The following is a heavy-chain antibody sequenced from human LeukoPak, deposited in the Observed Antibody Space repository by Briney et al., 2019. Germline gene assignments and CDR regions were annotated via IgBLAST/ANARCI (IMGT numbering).Heavy chain of an antibody. V-gene: IGHV4-59*08. CDR2: IYYSGST. CDR1: GGSISSYY. CDR3: ARHGSPGVVPAAARYGMDV. D-gene: IGHD2-2*01. J-gene: IGHJ6*02. Sequence: PETLSLTCTVSGGSISSYYWSWIRQPPGKGLEWVGYIYYSGSTNYNPSLKSRVTISVDTSKNQFSLKLSSVTAADTAVYYCARHGSPGVVPAAARYGMDVWGQGTTVTVSS.